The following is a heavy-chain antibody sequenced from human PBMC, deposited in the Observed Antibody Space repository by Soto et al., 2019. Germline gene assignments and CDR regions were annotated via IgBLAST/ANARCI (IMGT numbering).Heavy chain of an antibody. CDR3: AREGITMVRGAVYYYYGMDV. CDR1: GFTFSSYW. D-gene: IGHD3-10*01. J-gene: IGHJ6*02. V-gene: IGHV3-7*01. Sequence: GGSLRLSCAASGFTFSSYWMSWVRQAPGKGLEWVANIKQDGSEEYYVDSVKGRFTISRDNAKNSLYLQMNSLRAEDTAVYYCAREGITMVRGAVYYYYGMDVWGQGTTVTVSS. CDR2: IKQDGSEE.